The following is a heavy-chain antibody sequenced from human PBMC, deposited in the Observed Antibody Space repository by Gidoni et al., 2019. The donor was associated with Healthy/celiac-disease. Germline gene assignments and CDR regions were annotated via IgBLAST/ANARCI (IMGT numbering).Heavy chain of an antibody. CDR2: ISGSGGST. CDR3: AKGGYCSGGSCSPTDYYYGMDV. D-gene: IGHD2-15*01. J-gene: IGHJ6*02. CDR1: GFTFISHA. V-gene: IGHV3-23*01. Sequence: EVQLLESGGGLVQPGGSLRLSCAASGFTFISHAMSWVRQAPGKGLEGVSAISGSGGSTYYADSVKGRFTISRDNSKNTLYLQMNSLRAEDTAVYYCAKGGYCSGGSCSPTDYYYGMDVWGQGTTVTVSS.